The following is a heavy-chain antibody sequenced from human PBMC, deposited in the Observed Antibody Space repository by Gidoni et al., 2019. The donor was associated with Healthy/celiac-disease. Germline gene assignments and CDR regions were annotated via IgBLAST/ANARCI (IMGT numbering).Heavy chain of an antibody. V-gene: IGHV3-15*01. CDR3: TTETCESSSWDYYYYMDV. CDR2: IKSKTDGGTT. CDR1: GFTCSNAW. D-gene: IGHD6-13*01. Sequence: EVQLVESGGGLVKPGGSLRLSCAASGFTCSNAWMRWVRQAPVKGLEWVGRIKSKTDGGTTDYAAPVKGRFTISRDDSKNTLYLQMNSLKTEDTAVYYCTTETCESSSWDYYYYMDVWGKGTTVTVSS. J-gene: IGHJ6*03.